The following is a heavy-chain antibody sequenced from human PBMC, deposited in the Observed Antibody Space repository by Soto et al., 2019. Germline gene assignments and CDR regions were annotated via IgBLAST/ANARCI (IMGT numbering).Heavy chain of an antibody. CDR1: GFTFRSYV. V-gene: IGHV3-30-3*01. D-gene: IGHD4-17*01. Sequence: QVQLVESGGGVVQPGRSLRLSCVASGFTFRSYVMHWVRQAPGKGLEWVAGISYDGTYIYYADSVKGRFSISRDNSKNTLYLQMNSLRAEDTAVHYCAVGYGGSRRNWFHPWGQGTLVTVSS. CDR2: ISYDGTYI. CDR3: AVGYGGSRRNWFHP. J-gene: IGHJ5*02.